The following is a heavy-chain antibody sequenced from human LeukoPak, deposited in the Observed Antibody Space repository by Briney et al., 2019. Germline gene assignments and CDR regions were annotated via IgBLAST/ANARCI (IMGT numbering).Heavy chain of an antibody. V-gene: IGHV1-46*04. CDR2: INPNGAST. CDR3: ARDQYYSDSSGYYY. J-gene: IGHJ4*02. Sequence: GASVKVSCKASGGTFSSYAISWVRQAPGQGLEWMGVINPNGASTSYSQKLQGRVTMTRDTSTSTVYMELSSLRSEDTAVYFCARDQYYSDSSGYYYWGQGTLVTVSS. CDR1: GGTFSSYA. D-gene: IGHD3-22*01.